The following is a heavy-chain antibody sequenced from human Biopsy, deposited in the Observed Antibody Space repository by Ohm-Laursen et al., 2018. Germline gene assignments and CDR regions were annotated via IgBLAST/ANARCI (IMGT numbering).Heavy chain of an antibody. CDR2: ISYSGTT. V-gene: IGHV4-31*01. Sequence: TLSLTCTVSGGSIGGGEYYWNWIRQHPGKGLEWIGLISYSGTTFYNPSLESLLTISIDTSKNHFSLNLRSVTAADTAVYYCARGVPHYDGSGFPLAGYWYFDLWGRGTLVIVSS. CDR1: GGSIGGGEYY. J-gene: IGHJ2*01. D-gene: IGHD3-22*01. CDR3: ARGVPHYDGSGFPLAGYWYFDL.